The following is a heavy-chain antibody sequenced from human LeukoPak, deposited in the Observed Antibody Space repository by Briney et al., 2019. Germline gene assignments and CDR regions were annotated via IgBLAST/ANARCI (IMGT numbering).Heavy chain of an antibody. CDR3: ARGVVGATRGINWFDP. V-gene: IGHV4-34*01. J-gene: IGHJ5*02. Sequence: PSETLSLTCAVYGGSFSGYYWSWIRQPPGKGLEWIGEINHSGSTNYNPSLKSRVTISVDTSKNQFSLKLSSVTAADTAVYYCARGVVGATRGINWFDPWGQGTLVTVSS. D-gene: IGHD1-26*01. CDR1: GGSFSGYY. CDR2: INHSGST.